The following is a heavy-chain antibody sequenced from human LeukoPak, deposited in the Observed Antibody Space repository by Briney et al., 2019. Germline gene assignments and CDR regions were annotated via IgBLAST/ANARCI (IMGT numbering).Heavy chain of an antibody. Sequence: PSETLSLTCTVSGGSISSSSYYWGWIRQPPGKGLEWIGEIYHSGSTNYNPSLKSRVTISVDKSKNQFSLKLSSVTAADTAVYYCARAEGYGGELDSWGQGTLVTVSS. V-gene: IGHV4-39*07. CDR2: IYHSGST. CDR1: GGSISSSSYY. D-gene: IGHD4-23*01. CDR3: ARAEGYGGELDS. J-gene: IGHJ4*02.